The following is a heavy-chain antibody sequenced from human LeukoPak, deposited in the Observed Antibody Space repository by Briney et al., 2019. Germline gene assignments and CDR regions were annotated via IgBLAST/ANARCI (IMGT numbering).Heavy chain of an antibody. CDR1: GGSFSGYY. V-gene: IGHV4-34*01. Sequence: PSETLSLTCAVYGGSFSGYYWSWIRQPPGKGLEWIGEINHSGSTNYNPSLKSRVTISVDTSKNQFSLKLSSVTAADTAVYYCARVRVLKYYFDYWGQGTLVTVSS. CDR2: INHSGST. D-gene: IGHD3-10*01. CDR3: ARVRVLKYYFDY. J-gene: IGHJ4*02.